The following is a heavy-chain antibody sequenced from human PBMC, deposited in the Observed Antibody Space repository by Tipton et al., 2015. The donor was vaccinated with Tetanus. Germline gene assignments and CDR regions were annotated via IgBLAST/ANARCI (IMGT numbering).Heavy chain of an antibody. CDR3: ATEIRPNDH. Sequence: SLRLSCGTPDFPFSSHALSWVRQAPGKGLEWVSSISISGDTSYADSLKGRSTISRDNSRNTLYLQMDSLTGEDTAIYYCATEIRPNDHWGQGTLVTVSS. V-gene: IGHV3-23*01. D-gene: IGHD1-1*01. CDR2: ISISGDT. CDR1: DFPFSSHA. J-gene: IGHJ4*02.